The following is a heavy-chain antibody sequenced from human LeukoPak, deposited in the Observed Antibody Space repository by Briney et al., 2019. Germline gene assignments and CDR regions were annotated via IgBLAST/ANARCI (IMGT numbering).Heavy chain of an antibody. J-gene: IGHJ4*02. Sequence: GGSLRLSCAASGFTFSSYAMSWVRQAPGKGLEWVSAISGSGGSTYYADSVKGRFTISRDNSKNTPYLQMNSLRAEDTAVYYCAKDRDYYGDYGALFDYWGQGTLVTVSS. CDR3: AKDRDYYGDYGALFDY. D-gene: IGHD4-17*01. V-gene: IGHV3-23*01. CDR2: ISGSGGST. CDR1: GFTFSSYA.